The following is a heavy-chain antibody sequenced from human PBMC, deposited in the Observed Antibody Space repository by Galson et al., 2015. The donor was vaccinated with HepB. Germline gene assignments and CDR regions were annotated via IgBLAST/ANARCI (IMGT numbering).Heavy chain of an antibody. CDR2: ISYSGST. CDR3: ARYVGSGKYFDY. Sequence: GWIRQPPGKGLEWIATISYSGSTYYNPSLKSRVTISADTSKNQFSLMLSSLTAADTAVFYCARYVGSGKYFDYWGQGTLVTVSS. D-gene: IGHD3-10*01. V-gene: IGHV4-39*07. J-gene: IGHJ4*02.